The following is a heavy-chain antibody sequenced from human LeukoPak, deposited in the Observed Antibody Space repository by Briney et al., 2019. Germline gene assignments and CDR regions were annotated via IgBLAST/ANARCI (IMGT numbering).Heavy chain of an antibody. J-gene: IGHJ6*03. D-gene: IGHD5-18*01. V-gene: IGHV6-1*01. CDR2: TYYRSKWYN. Sequence: SQTLSLTCAISGDSVSSNSAAWNCISQSPSRGLEWLGRTYYRSKWYNDYAVSVKSRITINPDTSKNQFSLQLNSVTPEDTAVYYCAREEAAMATNYYYYYYMDVWGKGTTVIVSS. CDR1: GDSVSSNSAA. CDR3: AREEAAMATNYYYYYYMDV.